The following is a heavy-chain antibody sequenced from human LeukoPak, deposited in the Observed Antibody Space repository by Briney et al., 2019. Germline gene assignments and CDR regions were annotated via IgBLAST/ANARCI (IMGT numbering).Heavy chain of an antibody. CDR3: ARAVIAAAGTVYYYYGMDV. D-gene: IGHD6-13*01. Sequence: SETLSLTCTVSGGSISSYYWSWIRQPPGKGLEWIGDIYYSGSTNYNPSLKSRVTISVDTSKNQFSLKLSSVTAADTAVYYCARAVIAAAGTVYYYYGMDVWGQGTTVTVSS. CDR2: IYYSGST. J-gene: IGHJ6*02. CDR1: GGSISSYY. V-gene: IGHV4-59*01.